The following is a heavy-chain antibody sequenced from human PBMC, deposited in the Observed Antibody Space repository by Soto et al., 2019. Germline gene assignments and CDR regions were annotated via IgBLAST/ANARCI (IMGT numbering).Heavy chain of an antibody. CDR1: GGSFSGYY. CDR3: ARHTRNQFDP. Sequence: SETLSLTCAVYGGSFSGYYWNWIRQPPGKGLEWIGEIDHSGSTYYSPSLKSRVTISGDTSKSQFSLKLSSVTAADTAVYYCARHTRNQFDPWGQGTLVTVSS. CDR2: IDHSGST. V-gene: IGHV4-34*01. J-gene: IGHJ5*02.